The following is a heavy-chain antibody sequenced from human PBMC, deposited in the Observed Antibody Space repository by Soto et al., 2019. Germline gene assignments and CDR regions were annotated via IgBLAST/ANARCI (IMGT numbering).Heavy chain of an antibody. Sequence: SETLSLTCTVSGGSISSSSYYWGWIRQPPGKGLEWIGSIYYSGSTYYNPSLKSRVTISVDTSKNQFSLRLSSVTAADTAVYYCARHGSYCTNGVCYFDSYYYYYYMDVWGKGTTVTVSS. CDR2: IYYSGST. V-gene: IGHV4-39*01. J-gene: IGHJ6*03. CDR3: ARHGSYCTNGVCYFDSYYYYYYMDV. CDR1: GGSISSSSYY. D-gene: IGHD2-8*01.